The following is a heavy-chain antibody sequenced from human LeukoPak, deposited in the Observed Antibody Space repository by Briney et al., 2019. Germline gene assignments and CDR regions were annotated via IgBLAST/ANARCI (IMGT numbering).Heavy chain of an antibody. CDR2: ISGSGGST. J-gene: IGHJ4*02. Sequence: GGSLRLSCTASGFTFGDYAMSWIRQAPGKGLEWVSAISGSGGSTYYADSVKGRFTISRDNSKNTLYLQMNSLRAEDTAVYYCAKVLWFGELLSYFDYWGQGTLVTVSS. D-gene: IGHD3-10*01. V-gene: IGHV3-23*01. CDR3: AKVLWFGELLSYFDY. CDR1: GFTFGDYA.